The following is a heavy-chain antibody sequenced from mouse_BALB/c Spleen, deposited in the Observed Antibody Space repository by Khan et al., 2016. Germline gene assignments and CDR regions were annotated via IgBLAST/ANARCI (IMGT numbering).Heavy chain of an antibody. CDR1: GYTFSNYW. V-gene: IGHV1-9*01. CDR3: ARAWYSMDY. Sequence: QVQLQQSGAELMKPGASVKISCKATGYTFSNYWIEWVKQRPGHVLEWIGDILPGNANSNYNENLKGKATLTADTSSNTAYMQLSSLTSEDSAVYYCARAWYSMDYWGQGTSVTVSS. J-gene: IGHJ4*01. CDR2: ILPGNANS.